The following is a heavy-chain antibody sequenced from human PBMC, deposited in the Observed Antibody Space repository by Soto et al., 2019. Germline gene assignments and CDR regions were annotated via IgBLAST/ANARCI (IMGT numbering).Heavy chain of an antibody. D-gene: IGHD6-19*01. CDR2: IYYSGST. Sequence: QVQLQESGPGLVKPSQTLSLTCTVSGGSISSGGYYWSWIRQHPGKGLEWIGYIYYSGSTYYDPSLKSRVTLSVDTSKNQFSLKLSSVTAADTAVYYCARSNSSGWRRGDAFDIWGQGTMVTVSS. J-gene: IGHJ3*02. CDR1: GGSISSGGYY. CDR3: ARSNSSGWRRGDAFDI. V-gene: IGHV4-31*03.